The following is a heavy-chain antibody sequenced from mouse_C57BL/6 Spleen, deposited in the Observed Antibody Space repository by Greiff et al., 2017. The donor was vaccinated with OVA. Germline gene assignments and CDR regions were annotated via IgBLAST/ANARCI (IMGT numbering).Heavy chain of an antibody. CDR3: ARSYYSNYWYFDV. D-gene: IGHD2-5*01. V-gene: IGHV1-42*01. CDR1: GYSFTGYY. J-gene: IGHJ1*03. CDR2: INPSTGGT. Sequence: VQLKESGPELVKPGASVKISCKASGYSFTGYYMNWVKQSPEKSLEWIGEINPSTGGTTYNQKFKAKATLTVDKSSSTAYMQLKSLTSEDSAVYYCARSYYSNYWYFDVWGTGTTVTVSS.